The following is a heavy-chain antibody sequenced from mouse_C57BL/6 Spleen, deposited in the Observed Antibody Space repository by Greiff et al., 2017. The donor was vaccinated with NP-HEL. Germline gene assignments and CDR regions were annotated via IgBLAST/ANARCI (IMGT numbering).Heavy chain of an antibody. J-gene: IGHJ3*01. V-gene: IGHV2-2*01. D-gene: IGHD2-4*01. CDR1: GFSLTSYG. CDR2: IWSGGST. Sequence: QVQLQQSGPGLVQPSQSLSITCTVSGFSLTSYGVHWVRQSPGKGLEWLGVIWSGGSTDYTAAFISRLSISKDNSKSQVFFKMNSLQADDTAIYYCARNVDYDDGAWFAYWGQGTLVTVSA. CDR3: ARNVDYDDGAWFAY.